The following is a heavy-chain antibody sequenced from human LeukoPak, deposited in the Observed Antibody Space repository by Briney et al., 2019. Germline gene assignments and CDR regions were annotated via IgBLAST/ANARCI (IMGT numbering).Heavy chain of an antibody. CDR3: ARGLLRYFDWLSKRWFDP. J-gene: IGHJ5*02. V-gene: IGHV4-38-2*02. CDR1: GYSISSGYY. D-gene: IGHD3-9*01. Sequence: SETLSLTCTVSGYSISSGYYWGWIRQPPGRGLEWIGSIYHSGSTNYNPSLKSRVTISVDTSKNQFSLKLSSVTAADTAVYYCARGLLRYFDWLSKRWFDPWGQGTLVTVSS. CDR2: IYHSGST.